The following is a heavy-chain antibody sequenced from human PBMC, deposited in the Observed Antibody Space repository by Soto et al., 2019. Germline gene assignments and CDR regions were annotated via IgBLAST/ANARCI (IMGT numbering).Heavy chain of an antibody. CDR1: GFTFSSYG. CDR2: ISYDGSNK. J-gene: IGHJ6*02. Sequence: PGGSLRLSCAASGFTFSSYGMHWVRQAPGKGLEWVAVISYDGSNKYYADSVKGRFTISRDNSKNTLYLQMNSLRAEDTAVYYCAKDRGSSWYPYYYYYGMDVWGQGTTVTVS. V-gene: IGHV3-30*18. D-gene: IGHD6-13*01. CDR3: AKDRGSSWYPYYYYYGMDV.